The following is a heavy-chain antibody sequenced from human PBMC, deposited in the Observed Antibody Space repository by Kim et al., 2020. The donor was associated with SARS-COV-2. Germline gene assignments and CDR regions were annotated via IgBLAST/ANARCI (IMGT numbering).Heavy chain of an antibody. D-gene: IGHD5-12*01. V-gene: IGHV4-31*03. CDR2: IYSSGST. Sequence: SETLSLTCTVSGGSITSDGHYWSWIRQHPGKGLEWIGYIYSSGSTYCNPSLKSRITILVDTSKNQFSLKLSSVTAADTAVYYCARGKVASTGSFDFWGQGTLVTVSS. CDR1: GGSITSDGHY. CDR3: ARGKVASTGSFDF. J-gene: IGHJ4*02.